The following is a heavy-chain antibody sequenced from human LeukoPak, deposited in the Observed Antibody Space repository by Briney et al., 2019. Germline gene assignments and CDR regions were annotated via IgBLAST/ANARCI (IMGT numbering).Heavy chain of an antibody. Sequence: GSLRLSCAASGFTFRTYGMHWPRQAPGKGPEWVTFISYDGNDKKYGASVKGRFTVSRDNLKNFLYLQMNSLGVEDTAMYYCARELYDDGESWFDPWGQGTLVTVSS. J-gene: IGHJ5*02. CDR3: ARELYDDGESWFDP. CDR1: GFTFRTYG. D-gene: IGHD4-17*01. CDR2: ISYDGNDK. V-gene: IGHV3-30*04.